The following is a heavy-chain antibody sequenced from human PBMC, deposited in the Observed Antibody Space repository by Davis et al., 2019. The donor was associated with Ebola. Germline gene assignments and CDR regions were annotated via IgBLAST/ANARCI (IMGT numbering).Heavy chain of an antibody. Sequence: GGSLRLSCAASGFTFSSYAMHWVRQAPGKGLEWVSSIGGGGSIYYADSVKGRFTISRDNSKNTLYLQMNSLRAEDTAVYYCAKAGHCGNYCSFDSWGQGTLVTVSS. CDR1: GFTFSSYA. CDR3: AKAGHCGNYCSFDS. V-gene: IGHV3-23*01. D-gene: IGHD1-26*01. J-gene: IGHJ4*02. CDR2: IGGGGSI.